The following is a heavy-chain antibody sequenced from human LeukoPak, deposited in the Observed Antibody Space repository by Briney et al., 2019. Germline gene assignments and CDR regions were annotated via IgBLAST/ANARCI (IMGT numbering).Heavy chain of an antibody. Sequence: GESLKISCKGSGYSFTNYWIGWVRQMPGKGLEWMGIIYPGDSDTRYSPSFQGQVTLSADKSISTAYLQWSSLKASDTAMYYCARHPGGEGYSSLVTIDYWGQGTLVTVSS. V-gene: IGHV5-51*01. D-gene: IGHD6-19*01. CDR1: GYSFTNYW. J-gene: IGHJ4*02. CDR2: IYPGDSDT. CDR3: ARHPGGEGYSSLVTIDY.